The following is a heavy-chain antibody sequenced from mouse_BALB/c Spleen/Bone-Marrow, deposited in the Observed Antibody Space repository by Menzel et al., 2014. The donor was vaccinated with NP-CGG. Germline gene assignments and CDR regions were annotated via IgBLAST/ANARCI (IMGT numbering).Heavy chain of an antibody. CDR2: FHPYNDDT. V-gene: IGHV1-47*01. CDR3: ARGGGFAY. J-gene: IGHJ3*01. CDR1: GYTFTSYP. Sequence: QVHVKQSGAELVKPGASVKMSCKAFGYTFTSYPIEWMKQNHGKSLEWIGNFHPYNDDTKYSEKFKGKAKLTVEKSSSTVFLERSRLTSDYSAIYYCARGGGFAYWGQGTLVTVSA.